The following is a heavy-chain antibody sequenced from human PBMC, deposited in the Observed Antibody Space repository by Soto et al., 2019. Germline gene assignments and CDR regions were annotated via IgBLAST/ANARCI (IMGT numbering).Heavy chain of an antibody. Sequence: VLPLENRSVTCAVSGYSISRSNWWGRIRQPPGKGLEWIGYIYYSGTTYSNPSLKSGVSMSVDTSKNQFSLKLTSVTAVDTAVYYCARPIYKYYYDSSGYLDYWGQGTLVTVS. CDR1: GYSISRSNW. V-gene: IGHV4-28*01. CDR3: ARPIYKYYYDSSGYLDY. J-gene: IGHJ4*02. CDR2: IYYSGTT. D-gene: IGHD3-22*01.